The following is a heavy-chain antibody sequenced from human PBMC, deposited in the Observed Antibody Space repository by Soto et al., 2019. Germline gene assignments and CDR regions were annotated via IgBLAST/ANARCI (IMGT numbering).Heavy chain of an antibody. Sequence: GSLRLSCAASGFTFSDFWMSWVRQAPGKGLEWVAKIKRDGSEKYYVDSVRGRFTISRDNAEHSLYLQMNSLRAEDTAVYYCTRVVVEIAAAGPHDYWGQGTLVTVSS. CDR1: GFTFSDFW. CDR2: IKRDGSEK. D-gene: IGHD6-13*01. V-gene: IGHV3-7*03. CDR3: TRVVVEIAAAGPHDY. J-gene: IGHJ4*02.